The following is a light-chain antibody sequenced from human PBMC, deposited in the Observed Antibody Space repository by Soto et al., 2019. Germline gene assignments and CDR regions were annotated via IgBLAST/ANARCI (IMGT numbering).Light chain of an antibody. CDR2: DAS. Sequence: DIQVTQSPSTLSTSVVDRVIITCRASQSISSWLAWYQHKPGKAPKLLIYDASSLESGVPSRFSGSGSGTEFTLTISSLQPDDFATYYCQQYNSYSWTFGQGTKVDIK. CDR3: QQYNSYSWT. J-gene: IGKJ1*01. V-gene: IGKV1-5*01. CDR1: QSISSW.